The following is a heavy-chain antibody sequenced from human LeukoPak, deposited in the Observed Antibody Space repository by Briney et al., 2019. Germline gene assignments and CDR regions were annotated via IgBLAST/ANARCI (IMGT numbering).Heavy chain of an antibody. CDR3: ARANMITIPFDI. J-gene: IGHJ3*02. CDR1: GGSISSNY. V-gene: IGHV4-30-4*01. CDR2: IYYSGST. Sequence: PSETLSLTCTVSGGSISSNYWSWIRQPPGKGLEWIGFIYYSGSTQYNPSLKSRTTISADTSNNQFSLKLSSVTAADTAVYLCARANMITIPFDIWGQGTKVTVSS. D-gene: IGHD3-22*01.